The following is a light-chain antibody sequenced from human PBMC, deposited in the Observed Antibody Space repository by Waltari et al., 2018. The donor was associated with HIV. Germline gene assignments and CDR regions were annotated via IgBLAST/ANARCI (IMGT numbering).Light chain of an antibody. Sequence: SSELAQDPAVSVSLGQTVRITCPGDRVRSFYASWYQQKPGHAPVLVVYGENNRSSGIPDRFSGSSSGNTASLTIAGAQAEDEADYYCTSRDSSGHWFFGGGTKVTVL. CDR3: TSRDSSGHWF. J-gene: IGLJ3*02. CDR1: RVRSFY. CDR2: GEN. V-gene: IGLV3-19*01.